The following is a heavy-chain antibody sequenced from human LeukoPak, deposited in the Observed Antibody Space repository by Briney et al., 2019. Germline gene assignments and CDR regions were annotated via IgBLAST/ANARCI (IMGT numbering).Heavy chain of an antibody. D-gene: IGHD3-10*01. Sequence: GASVKVSCKTSGYTFTTYGISWVRQAPGQGLEWMGWISGSNGNTKYAQKVQGRVTMTTDTFTTTAYMKVRSLRSDDTAVYYCARDRDRMVQGVTALFDYWGQGTLVTVSS. CDR3: ARDRDRMVQGVTALFDY. CDR1: GYTFTTYG. J-gene: IGHJ4*02. CDR2: ISGSNGNT. V-gene: IGHV1-18*04.